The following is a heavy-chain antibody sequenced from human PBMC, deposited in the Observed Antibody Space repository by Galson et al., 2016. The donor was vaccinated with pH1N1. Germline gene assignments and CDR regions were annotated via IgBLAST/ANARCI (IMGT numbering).Heavy chain of an antibody. CDR1: GFTFSNYA. J-gene: IGHJ4*02. CDR3: ARPAEQQWLVILPFGY. CDR2: ISDSGDYT. D-gene: IGHD6-19*01. Sequence: SLRLSCAASGFTFSNYAMSWVRQAPGKGLEWVSSISDSGDYTYYVDSVKGRFTISRDNSKNTLYVQMNSLRAEDTAVYYCARPAEQQWLVILPFGYWGQGILVTVSS. V-gene: IGHV3-23*01.